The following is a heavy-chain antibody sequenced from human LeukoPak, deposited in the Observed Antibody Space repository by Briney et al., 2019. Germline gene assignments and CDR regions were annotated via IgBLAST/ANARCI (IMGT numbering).Heavy chain of an antibody. J-gene: IGHJ4*02. CDR2: ISAYNGNT. V-gene: IGHV1-18*01. D-gene: IGHD1-26*01. CDR1: GYTFTSYG. Sequence: GASVKVSRKASGYTFTSYGISWVRQAPGQGLEWMGWISAYNGNTKYAQKYQGRVTMATDTSTSTAYMELRSLRSDDTAVYYCARDRVGATDRSDYWGQGTLVTVSS. CDR3: ARDRVGATDRSDY.